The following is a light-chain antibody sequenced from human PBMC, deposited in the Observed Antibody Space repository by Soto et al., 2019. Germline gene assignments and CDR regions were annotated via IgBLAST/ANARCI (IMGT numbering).Light chain of an antibody. CDR1: QSVSIN. CDR3: QQYDRSPRT. V-gene: IGKV3D-15*01. Sequence: ERVMTPSPATLSVSPCEIATLSCRASQSVSINLAWYQQKPGQAPRLLISGASNRATGIPDRFSGSGSGTDFTLTISRLEPEDFAVYYCQQYDRSPRTFGQGTKVDIK. J-gene: IGKJ1*01. CDR2: GAS.